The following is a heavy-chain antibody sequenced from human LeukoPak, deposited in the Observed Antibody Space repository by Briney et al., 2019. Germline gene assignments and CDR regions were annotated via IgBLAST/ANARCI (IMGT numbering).Heavy chain of an antibody. D-gene: IGHD2-2*01. CDR3: ARDLAYTDIVVVPAAMDY. J-gene: IGHJ4*02. CDR1: GFTFSSYG. CDR2: IWYDGSNK. V-gene: IGHV3-33*01. Sequence: PGGSLRLSCAASGFTFSSYGMHWVRQAPGKGLEWVAVIWYDGSNKYYADSVKGRFTISRDNSKNTLYLQMNSLRAEDTAVYYCARDLAYTDIVVVPAAMDYWGQGTLVTVSS.